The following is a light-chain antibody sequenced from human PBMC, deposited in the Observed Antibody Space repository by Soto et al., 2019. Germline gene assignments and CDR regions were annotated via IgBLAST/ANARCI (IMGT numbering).Light chain of an antibody. V-gene: IGKV3-11*01. CDR2: ETS. CDR3: QHHSNWPRT. Sequence: EVVLTQSPATLSLCPWEIATLSCRASQTVGGHFAWYQQKPGQAPRLLISETSNRATGIPGRFRGSGSGTDVTLTISSLEPEDFAVYYCQHHSNWPRTFAGGTKVDIK. J-gene: IGKJ4*01. CDR1: QTVGGH.